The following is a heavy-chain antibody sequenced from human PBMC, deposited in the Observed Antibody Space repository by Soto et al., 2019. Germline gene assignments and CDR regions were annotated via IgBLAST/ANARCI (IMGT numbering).Heavy chain of an antibody. CDR2: IWYDGSNK. D-gene: IGHD4-17*01. CDR3: AIVSPYDGDYGWYFDL. Sequence: QVQLVESGGGVVQPGRSLRLSCAASGFTFSSYGMHWVRQAPGKGLEWVAVIWYDGSNKYYADSVKGRFTISRDNSKNTLYLQMNSLRAEDTAVYYCAIVSPYDGDYGWYFDLWGRGNLVTVSS. CDR1: GFTFSSYG. J-gene: IGHJ2*01. V-gene: IGHV3-33*01.